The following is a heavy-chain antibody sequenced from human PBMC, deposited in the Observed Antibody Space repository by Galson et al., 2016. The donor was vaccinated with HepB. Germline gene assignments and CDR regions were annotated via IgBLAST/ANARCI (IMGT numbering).Heavy chain of an antibody. CDR1: GFTFSSYG. D-gene: IGHD1-26*01. CDR3: ARRSGWEMIDY. V-gene: IGHV3-30*03. Sequence: SLRLSCAASGFTFSSYGIHWVRQAPGKGLEWVALISYDGNNKFYADSVKGRFTISRDNSKNTLYLQMNSLRAEDTAVYYCARRSGWEMIDYWGQGTLVTVSS. CDR2: ISYDGNNK. J-gene: IGHJ4*02.